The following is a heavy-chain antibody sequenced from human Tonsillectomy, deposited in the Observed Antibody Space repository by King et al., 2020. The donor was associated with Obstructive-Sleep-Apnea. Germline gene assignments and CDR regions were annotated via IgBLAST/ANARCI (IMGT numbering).Heavy chain of an antibody. D-gene: IGHD3-10*01. V-gene: IGHV3-23*04. J-gene: IGHJ4*02. CDR1: GFTFSSYV. CDR2: ISGSGGST. CDR3: AKGGGLSYYGSGSYSDY. Sequence: VQLVESGGGLVQPGGSLRLSCAASGFTFSSYVMRWVRQSPGKGLEWVSGISGSGGSTDYADSVKGWFTISRDNSKNTVYLDINSLRAEDTAVYYCAKGGGLSYYGSGSYSDYWGQGTLVTVSS.